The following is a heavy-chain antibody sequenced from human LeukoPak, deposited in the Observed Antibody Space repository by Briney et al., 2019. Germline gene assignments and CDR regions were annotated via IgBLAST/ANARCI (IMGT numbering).Heavy chain of an antibody. V-gene: IGHV4-59*11. CDR3: ARGESGYYYYYYMDV. CDR1: GGSISSHY. CDR2: IYYSGST. D-gene: IGHD1-26*01. J-gene: IGHJ6*03. Sequence: PSETLSLTCTVSGGSISSHYWSWIRQPPGKGLEWIGYIYYSGSTNYNPSLKSRVTISVDTPKNQFSLKLSSVTAADTAVYYCARGESGYYYYYYMDVWGKGTTVTVSS.